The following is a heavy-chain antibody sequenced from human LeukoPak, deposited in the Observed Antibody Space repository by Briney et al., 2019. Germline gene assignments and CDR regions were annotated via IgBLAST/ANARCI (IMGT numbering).Heavy chain of an antibody. CDR1: GFTFSSYS. V-gene: IGHV3-7*01. CDR3: ARDGHNGNDFDY. D-gene: IGHD1-1*01. CDR2: INQDGSLE. Sequence: PGGSLRLSCAASGFTFSSYSMNWVRQAPGKGLEWVANINQDGSLEKYVDSVKGRSTISRDNAENSVYLQMNSLRAEDTAVYYCARDGHNGNDFDYWGQGTLVTVSS. J-gene: IGHJ4*02.